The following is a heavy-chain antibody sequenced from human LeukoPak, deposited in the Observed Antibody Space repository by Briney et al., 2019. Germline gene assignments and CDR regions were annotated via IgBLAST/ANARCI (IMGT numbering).Heavy chain of an antibody. D-gene: IGHD3-16*02. CDR1: GFTFSSYG. V-gene: IGHV3-33*01. CDR2: IWYDGSSK. J-gene: IGHJ4*02. Sequence: EAGGSLRLSCAASGFTFSSYGMHWVRQAPGKGLEWVALIWYDGSSKHYVDSVRGRFTISRDNSKNTLYLQMNSLRAEDTAVYYCARDFELSHWGQGTLVTVSS. CDR3: ARDFELSH.